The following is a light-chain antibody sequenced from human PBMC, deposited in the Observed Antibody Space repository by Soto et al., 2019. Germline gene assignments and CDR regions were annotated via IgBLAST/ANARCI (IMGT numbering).Light chain of an antibody. CDR2: EVT. Sequence: ALTQPASVSGSPGQSITISCTGTSSDVGGYDYVSWYQQHPGTAPRLIIFEVTNRPSGVSNRFSGSKSGNTASLTISGLQAEDEADYYCTSYPSSSTQVFGTGTKVTVL. V-gene: IGLV2-14*01. J-gene: IGLJ1*01. CDR1: SSDVGGYDY. CDR3: TSYPSSSTQV.